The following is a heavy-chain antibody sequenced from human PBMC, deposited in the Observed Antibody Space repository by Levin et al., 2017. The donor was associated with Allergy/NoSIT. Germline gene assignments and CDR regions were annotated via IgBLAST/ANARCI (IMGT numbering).Heavy chain of an antibody. CDR3: AKDRAIVATAFSFDY. V-gene: IGHV3-30*18. CDR2: ISYDGSNK. Sequence: GGSLRLSCAASGFTFSSYGMHWVRQAPGKGLEWVAVISYDGSNKYYADSVKGRFTISRDNSKNTLYLQMNSLRAEDTAVYYCAKDRAIVATAFSFDYWGQGTLVTVSS. J-gene: IGHJ4*02. CDR1: GFTFSSYG. D-gene: IGHD5-12*01.